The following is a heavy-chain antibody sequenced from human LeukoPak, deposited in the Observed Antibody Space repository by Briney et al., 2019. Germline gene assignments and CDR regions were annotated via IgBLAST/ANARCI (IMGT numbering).Heavy chain of an antibody. J-gene: IGHJ6*03. V-gene: IGHV1-69*05. D-gene: IGHD1-26*01. CDR2: IIPIFGTA. CDR3: ARVIVKWELLRYYYYYYMDV. CDR1: GGTFSSYA. Sequence: SVKVSCKASGGTFSSYAISWVRQAPGQGLEWMGGIIPIFGTANYAQKFQGRVTITTDESTSTAYMELSSLRSEDTAVYYCARVIVKWELLRYYYYYYMDVWGKGTTVTVSS.